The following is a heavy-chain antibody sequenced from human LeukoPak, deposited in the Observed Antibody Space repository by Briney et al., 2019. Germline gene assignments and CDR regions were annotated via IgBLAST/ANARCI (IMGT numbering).Heavy chain of an antibody. Sequence: GGSLRLSCAASGFTVSSNYMTWVRQAPGKGLEWVSVIHSGGSTYYADSVKGRFTISRDNSKNTLYLQMNSLRAEDTAVYYCARDIRSSGWYYFDYWGQGTLVTVSS. V-gene: IGHV3-53*05. J-gene: IGHJ4*02. CDR3: ARDIRSSGWYYFDY. CDR1: GFTVSSNY. CDR2: IHSGGST. D-gene: IGHD6-19*01.